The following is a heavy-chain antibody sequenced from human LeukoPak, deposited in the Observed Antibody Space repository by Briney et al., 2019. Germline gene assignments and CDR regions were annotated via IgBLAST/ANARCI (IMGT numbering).Heavy chain of an antibody. J-gene: IGHJ4*02. D-gene: IGHD5-12*01. CDR2: IDPNSGVT. CDR1: GYSFNGYF. CDR3: ARRGYSDYDFDY. Sequence: ASVKVSCKSSGYSFNGYFIHWVRQAPGQGFEWMGWIDPNSGVTKYAQKFQGRVTMARDTSITTTYMDLSRLSSDDTAVYYCARRGYSDYDFDYWGQGPLVTVSS. V-gene: IGHV1-2*02.